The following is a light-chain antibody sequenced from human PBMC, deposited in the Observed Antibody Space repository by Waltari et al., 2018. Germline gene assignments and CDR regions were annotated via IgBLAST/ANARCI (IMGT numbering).Light chain of an antibody. CDR2: WAS. CDR1: QSVLFSSNNKNY. CDR3: QQYYSAPLT. Sequence: DIVMTQSPDSLAVSLGERATFNCKSSQSVLFSSNNKNYLGWYQQKPGQSPKLLISWASTRESGVPDRFSGSGSGTDFTLTINSLQAEDVALYYCQQYYSAPLTFGGGTKVEIK. V-gene: IGKV4-1*01. J-gene: IGKJ4*01.